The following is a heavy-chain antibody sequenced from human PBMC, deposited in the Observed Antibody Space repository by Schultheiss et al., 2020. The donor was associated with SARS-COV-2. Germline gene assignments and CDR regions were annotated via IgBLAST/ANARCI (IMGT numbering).Heavy chain of an antibody. CDR2: INHSGST. J-gene: IGHJ4*02. CDR3: ARRRYYYDSSGYYSGGLDY. V-gene: IGHV4-61*05. Sequence: SETLSLTCTVSGGSISSSSYYWGWIRQPPGKGLEWIGEINHSGSTNYNPSLKSRVTISVDTSKNQFSLKLSSVTAADTAVYYCARRRYYYDSSGYYSGGLDYWGQGTLVTVSS. CDR1: GGSISSSSYY. D-gene: IGHD3-22*01.